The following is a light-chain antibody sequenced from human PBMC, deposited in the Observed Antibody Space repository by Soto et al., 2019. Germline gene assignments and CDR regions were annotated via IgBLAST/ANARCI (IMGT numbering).Light chain of an antibody. CDR3: QQYYSYPFT. J-gene: IGKJ3*01. Sequence: AIRMTQSPSSFSASTGDRVTITCRASQGISSYLAWYQQKPGKAPKLLIYAASTLHSGVPSRLSGSGSGTDFTLTISCLQSEDFATYYCQQYYSYPFTFGPGTKVDIK. CDR1: QGISSY. CDR2: AAS. V-gene: IGKV1-8*01.